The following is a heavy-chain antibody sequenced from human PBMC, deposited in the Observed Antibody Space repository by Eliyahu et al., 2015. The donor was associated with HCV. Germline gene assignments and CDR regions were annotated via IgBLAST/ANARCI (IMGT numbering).Heavy chain of an antibody. J-gene: IGHJ3*01. CDR3: AKRQVGGSPGKAFDF. Sequence: QITLTESGPTLVKPTQTLTXTCTFSWFXLSXNGVGVGWIRQPPGKALEWLALIYWDDDKRYRSSLSTRLTITKDSSKDQVILTMTNMDPADTGTYYCAKRQVGGSPGKAFDFWGQGTMVSVSS. D-gene: IGHD1-26*01. V-gene: IGHV2-5*02. CDR2: IYWDDDK. CDR1: WFXLSXNGVG.